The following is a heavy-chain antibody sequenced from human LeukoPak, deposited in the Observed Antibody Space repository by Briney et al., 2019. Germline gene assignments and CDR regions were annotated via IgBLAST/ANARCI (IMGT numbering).Heavy chain of an antibody. CDR2: ISGSGGST. CDR3: ANVRRRDSSSWYPSDCYYGMDV. Sequence: GGSLRLSCAASGFTFSSYAMSWVRQAPGKGLEWFSAISGSGGSTYYADSVKGRFTISRDNSKNTLYLQMNNLRAEDTAVYYCANVRRRDSSSWYPSDCYYGMDVWGKGTTVTVSS. V-gene: IGHV3-23*01. J-gene: IGHJ6*04. D-gene: IGHD6-13*01. CDR1: GFTFSSYA.